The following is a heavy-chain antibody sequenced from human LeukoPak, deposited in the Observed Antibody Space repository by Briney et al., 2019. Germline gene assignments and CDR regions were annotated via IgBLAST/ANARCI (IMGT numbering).Heavy chain of an antibody. D-gene: IGHD2-2*01. V-gene: IGHV1-2*02. J-gene: IGHJ4*02. Sequence: ASVKVSCKASGYTFTGYYMHWVRQAPGQGLEWMGWINPNSGGTNYAQKFQGRVTMTRDTSISTAYMELSRLRSDDTAVYYCARGELIVVVPAKVDYWGQGTLVTVSS. CDR1: GYTFTGYY. CDR2: INPNSGGT. CDR3: ARGELIVVVPAKVDY.